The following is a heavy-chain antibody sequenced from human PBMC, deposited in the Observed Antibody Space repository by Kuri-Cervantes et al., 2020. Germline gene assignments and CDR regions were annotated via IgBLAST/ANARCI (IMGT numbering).Heavy chain of an antibody. CDR2: IIPIFGTA. D-gene: IGHD5-18*01. CDR3: ARGRDVDTAMGYGMDV. CDR1: GGTFSSYA. J-gene: IGHJ6*02. Sequence: SVKVSCKASGGTFSSYAISWVRQAPGQGLEWMGGIIPIFGTANYAQKFQGRVTITADESTSTAYMELSSLGSEDTAVYYCARGRDVDTAMGYGMDVWGQGTTVTVSS. V-gene: IGHV1-69*13.